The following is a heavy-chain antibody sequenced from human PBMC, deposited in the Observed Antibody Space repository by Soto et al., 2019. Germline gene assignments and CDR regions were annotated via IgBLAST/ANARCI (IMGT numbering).Heavy chain of an antibody. D-gene: IGHD6-19*01. CDR3: AREGLYSSGWRGYFDF. Sequence: GWSLRLSCAASGFTFRTYEMNWVRQAPGKGLEWVSYISSITGTTYYADSVKGRFTISRDDAQKSLFLQMNSLTDDDTAVYYCAREGLYSSGWRGYFDFWGQGIPVTVSS. CDR2: ISSITGTT. V-gene: IGHV3-48*03. CDR1: GFTFRTYE. J-gene: IGHJ4*02.